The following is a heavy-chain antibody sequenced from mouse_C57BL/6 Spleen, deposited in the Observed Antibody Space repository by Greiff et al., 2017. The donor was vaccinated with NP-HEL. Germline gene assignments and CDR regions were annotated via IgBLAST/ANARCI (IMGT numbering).Heavy chain of an antibody. CDR3: ARSGGNYEGWFAY. Sequence: VMLVESGAELVRPGTSVKVSCKASGYAFTNYLIEWVKQRPGQGLEWIGVINPGSGGTNYNEKFKGKATLTADKSSSTAYMQLSSLTSEDSAVYFCARSGGNYEGWFAYWGQGTLVTVSA. V-gene: IGHV1-54*01. D-gene: IGHD2-1*01. J-gene: IGHJ3*01. CDR2: INPGSGGT. CDR1: GYAFTNYL.